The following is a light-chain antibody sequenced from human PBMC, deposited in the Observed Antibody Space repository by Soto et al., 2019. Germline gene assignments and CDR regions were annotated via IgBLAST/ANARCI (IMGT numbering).Light chain of an antibody. V-gene: IGLV2-23*01. J-gene: IGLJ3*02. CDR1: SSDVGSY. CDR3: CSFAGSSTYTWV. Sequence: QSALTQPASVSGSPGQSITISCTGTSSDVGSYVSWYQQHPGKAPKLIIYKGNERPSGVSNRFSGSKSANTASLTISGLQAEDEGDYYCCSFAGSSTYTWVFGGGTKLTVL. CDR2: KGN.